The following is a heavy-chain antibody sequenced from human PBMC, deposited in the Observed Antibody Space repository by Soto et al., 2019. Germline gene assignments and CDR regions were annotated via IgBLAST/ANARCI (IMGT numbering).Heavy chain of an antibody. CDR3: ASTPSKGVTAMAVFDY. CDR2: IYYSGST. CDR1: GGSISSGDYC. D-gene: IGHD5-18*01. Sequence: PSETLSLTCTVSGGSISSGDYCWSWIRQPPGKGLEWIGYIYYSGSTYYNPSLKSRVTISVDTSKNQFSLKLSSVTAADTAVYYCASTPSKGVTAMAVFDYWGQGTLVTVSS. V-gene: IGHV4-30-4*01. J-gene: IGHJ4*02.